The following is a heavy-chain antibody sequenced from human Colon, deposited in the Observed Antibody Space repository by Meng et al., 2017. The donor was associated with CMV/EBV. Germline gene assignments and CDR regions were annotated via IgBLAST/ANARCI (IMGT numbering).Heavy chain of an antibody. CDR1: GGSFSGYY. Sequence: GSLRLSCAVHGGSFSGYYWSWIRQPPGKGLEWIGEISQSGKTNFNPSLKSRVTTSVDTSNNQVHLNLTSVTAADTGVYYCARAIHSGGCNGPSCYVYYYGMDVWGQGTTVTVSS. J-gene: IGHJ6*02. CDR3: ARAIHSGGCNGPSCYVYYYGMDV. D-gene: IGHD2-8*01. CDR2: ISQSGKT. V-gene: IGHV4-34*01.